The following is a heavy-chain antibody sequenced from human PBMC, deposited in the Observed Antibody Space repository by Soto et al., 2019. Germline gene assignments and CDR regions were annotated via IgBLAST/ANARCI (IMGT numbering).Heavy chain of an antibody. D-gene: IGHD2-2*01. J-gene: IGHJ3*02. CDR1: GYSFTSYW. CDR2: IYPGDSDT. V-gene: IGHV5-51*01. Sequence: PGESLKISCKGSGYSFTSYWIGWVRQMPGKGVEWMGIIYPGDSDTRYSPSFQGQVTISADKSTSTAYLQWSSLKASDTAMYYCARHVWCSSTSCYGLDAFDIWGQGTMVTVSS. CDR3: ARHVWCSSTSCYGLDAFDI.